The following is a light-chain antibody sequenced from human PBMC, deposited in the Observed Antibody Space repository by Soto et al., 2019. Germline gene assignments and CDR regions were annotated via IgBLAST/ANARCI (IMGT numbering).Light chain of an antibody. Sequence: DIQMTQLPSSFPAPVGNRAPTTSGASQTISSWLAWYQQKPGKAPNLLIYDASTLERGVPSRFSGTGSGTEFTLTISSLQPDDFATYYCQQYHRSSITFGQGTRLEIK. CDR3: QQYHRSSIT. J-gene: IGKJ5*01. V-gene: IGKV1-5*01. CDR2: DAS. CDR1: QTISSW.